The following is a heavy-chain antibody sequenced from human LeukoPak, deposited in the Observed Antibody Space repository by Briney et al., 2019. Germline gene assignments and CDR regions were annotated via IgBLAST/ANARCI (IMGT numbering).Heavy chain of an antibody. V-gene: IGHV4-59*12. CDR2: IYHSGST. Sequence: KPSETLSLTCTVSGGSISSYYWSWIRQPPGKGLEWIGYIYHSGSTYYNPSLKSRVTISVDRSKNQFSLKLSSVTAADTAVYYCARVSYGGNFRSKDWYFDLWGRGTLVTVSS. CDR1: GGSISSYY. J-gene: IGHJ2*01. D-gene: IGHD4-23*01. CDR3: ARVSYGGNFRSKDWYFDL.